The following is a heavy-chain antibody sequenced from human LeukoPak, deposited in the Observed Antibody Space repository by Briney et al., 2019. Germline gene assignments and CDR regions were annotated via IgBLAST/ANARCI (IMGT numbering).Heavy chain of an antibody. CDR3: VKDLVGYDSSGYRDY. CDR2: ISGSGGST. V-gene: IGHV3-23*01. J-gene: IGHJ4*02. Sequence: GGSLRLSCAASGFTFSSYAMSWVRQAPGKGLEWVSAISGSGGSTYYADSVKGRFTISRDNSNNMVYLQMNSLRAEDTAVYYCVKDLVGYDSSGYRDYWGQGTLVTVSS. D-gene: IGHD3-22*01. CDR1: GFTFSSYA.